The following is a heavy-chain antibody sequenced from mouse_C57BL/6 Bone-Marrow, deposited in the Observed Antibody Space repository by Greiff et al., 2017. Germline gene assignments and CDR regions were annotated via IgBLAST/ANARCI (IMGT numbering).Heavy chain of an antibody. V-gene: IGHV3-6*01. CDR3: ASRYYGSSLHWYFDV. CDR2: ISYDGSN. J-gene: IGHJ1*03. CDR1: RYSITSGYY. D-gene: IGHD1-1*01. Sequence: EVQLQESGPGLVKPSQSLSLTCSVTRYSITSGYYWNWIRQFPGNKLEWMGYISYDGSNHSNPPLTNRISITRDTSKNKFFLKLNSVTTEDTATYYCASRYYGSSLHWYFDVWGTGTTVTGSA.